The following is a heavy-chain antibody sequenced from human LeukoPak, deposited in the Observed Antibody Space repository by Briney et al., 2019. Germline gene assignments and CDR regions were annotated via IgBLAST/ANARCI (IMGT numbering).Heavy chain of an antibody. V-gene: IGHV4-34*01. CDR2: INHSGST. CDR3: ARQLGYCSSTSCHKEIGY. CDR1: GGSFSGYY. J-gene: IGHJ4*02. D-gene: IGHD2-2*01. Sequence: PSETLSLTCAVYGGSFSGYYWSWIRQPPGKGLEWIGEINHSGSTNYNPSLKSRVTISVDTSKNQFSLKLSSVTAADTAVYYCARQLGYCSSTSCHKEIGYWGQGTLVTVSS.